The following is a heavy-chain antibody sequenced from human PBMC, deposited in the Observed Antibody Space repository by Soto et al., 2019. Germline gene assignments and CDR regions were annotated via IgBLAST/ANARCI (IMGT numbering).Heavy chain of an antibody. CDR1: GGSISSSSYY. CDR2: IYYSGST. V-gene: IGHV4-39*01. CDR3: ARYRIFGVVIKRYYFDY. Sequence: SETLSLTCTVSGGSISSSSYYWGWIRQPPGKGLEWIGSIYYSGSTYYNPSLKSRVTIPVDTSKNQFSLKLSSVTAADTAVYYCARYRIFGVVIKRYYFDYWGQGTLVTVSS. D-gene: IGHD3-3*01. J-gene: IGHJ4*02.